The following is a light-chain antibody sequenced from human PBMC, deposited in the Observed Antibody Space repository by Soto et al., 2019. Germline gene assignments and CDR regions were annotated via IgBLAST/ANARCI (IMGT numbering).Light chain of an antibody. V-gene: IGLV2-23*01. CDR3: AAWDDSLNGYV. CDR1: SSDVESYNL. J-gene: IGLJ1*01. CDR2: GGD. Sequence: QSALTQPASVSGSPGQSITISCTGTSSDVESYNLVSWYQQHPGKAPKLMIYGGDKRPPGVSNRFSGSKSGNTASLTISGLQAEDEADYYCAAWDDSLNGYVFGTGTKVTVL.